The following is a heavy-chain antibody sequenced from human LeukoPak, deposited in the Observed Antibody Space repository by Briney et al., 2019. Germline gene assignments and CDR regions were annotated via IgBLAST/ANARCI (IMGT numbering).Heavy chain of an antibody. J-gene: IGHJ4*02. D-gene: IGHD2-2*01. CDR1: GGSISSGSYY. CDR2: IYTSGST. Sequence: PSETLSLTCTVSGGSISSGSYYWSWIRQPAGKGLEWIGRIYTSGSTNYNPSLKSRVTISVDTSKNQFSLKLSSVTAADTAVYHCARDSYCSSTSCLFDYWGQGTLVTVSS. V-gene: IGHV4-61*02. CDR3: ARDSYCSSTSCLFDY.